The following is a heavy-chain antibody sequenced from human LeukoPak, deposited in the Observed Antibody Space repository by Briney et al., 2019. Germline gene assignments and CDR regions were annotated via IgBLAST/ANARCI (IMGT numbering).Heavy chain of an antibody. V-gene: IGHV3-53*01. CDR3: AKADGELDLNYFDY. CDR2: IYSGGST. Sequence: PGGSLRLSCAASGFAVSTNYMSWVRQAPGRGLEWVSVIYSGGSTYYADSVKGRFTISRDNSKNTLYLQMNSLRAEDTAVYYCAKADGELDLNYFDYWGQGTLVTVSS. J-gene: IGHJ4*02. CDR1: GFAVSTNY. D-gene: IGHD3-10*01.